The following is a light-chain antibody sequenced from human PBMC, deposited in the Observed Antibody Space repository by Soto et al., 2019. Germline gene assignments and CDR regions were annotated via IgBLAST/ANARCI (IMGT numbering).Light chain of an antibody. CDR3: PQSYSTPWT. J-gene: IGKJ1*01. V-gene: IGKV1-39*01. Sequence: DIQMTQSPSSLSASVGDRVTITCRASQTISSYLHWYQQKPGKAPKLLIYAASSLQSGVPSRFSGSGSGTDFTLTISSLQPEDFATYYCPQSYSTPWTFGQGTKVEIK. CDR2: AAS. CDR1: QTISSY.